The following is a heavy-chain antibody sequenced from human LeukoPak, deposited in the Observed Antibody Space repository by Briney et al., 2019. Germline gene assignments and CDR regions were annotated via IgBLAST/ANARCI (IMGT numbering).Heavy chain of an antibody. CDR1: GGTFSSYA. V-gene: IGHV1-69*13. CDR2: IIPIFGTA. D-gene: IGHD3-22*01. J-gene: IGHJ4*02. Sequence: VKVSCKASGGTFSSYAISWVRQAPGQGLEWMGGIIPIFGTANYAQKFQGRVTITTDESTSTAYMELSSLRSEDTAVYYCARETSYYYDSGGYYYFDYWGQGTLVTVSS. CDR3: ARETSYYYDSGGYYYFDY.